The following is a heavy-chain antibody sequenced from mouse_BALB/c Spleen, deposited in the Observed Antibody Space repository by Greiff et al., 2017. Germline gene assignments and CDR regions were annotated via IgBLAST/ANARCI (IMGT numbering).Heavy chain of an antibody. CDR1: GFTFSDYY. Sequence: EVQVVESGGGLVKPGGSLKLSCAASGFTFSDYYMYWVRQTPEKRLEWVATISDGGSYTYYPDSVKGRFTISRDNAKNNLYLQMSSLKSEDTAMYYCARGPSTMITFYYAMDYWGQGTSVTVSS. J-gene: IGHJ4*01. D-gene: IGHD2-4*01. V-gene: IGHV5-4*02. CDR3: ARGPSTMITFYYAMDY. CDR2: ISDGGSYT.